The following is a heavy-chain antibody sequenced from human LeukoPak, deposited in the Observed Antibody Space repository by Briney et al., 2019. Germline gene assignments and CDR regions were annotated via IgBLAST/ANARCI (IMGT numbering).Heavy chain of an antibody. CDR1: GGSISSYY. CDR2: IYYSGST. Sequence: SETLSLTCNVSGGSISSYYWSWIRQPPGKGLEWIGYIYYSGSTNYNPSLKSRVTISVDTSKNQFSLKLSSVTAADTAVYYCARESSGTVVMPDAFDIWGQGTMVTVSS. D-gene: IGHD4-23*01. J-gene: IGHJ3*02. V-gene: IGHV4-59*01. CDR3: ARESSGTVVMPDAFDI.